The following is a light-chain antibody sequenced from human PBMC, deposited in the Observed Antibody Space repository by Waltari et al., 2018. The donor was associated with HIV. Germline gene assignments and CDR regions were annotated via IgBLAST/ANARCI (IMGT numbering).Light chain of an antibody. CDR2: GAS. J-gene: IGKJ3*01. CDR1: QSVSNNY. Sequence: EIVLTQSPGTLSLSPGERATLPCRASQSVSNNYLAWYQQKLGKAPRPLIDGASSSATGIPDRFSGSGSGTDFTLTISGLEPEDFAVYYCQQYGGSSFTFGPGTKVDIK. V-gene: IGKV3-20*01. CDR3: QQYGGSSFT.